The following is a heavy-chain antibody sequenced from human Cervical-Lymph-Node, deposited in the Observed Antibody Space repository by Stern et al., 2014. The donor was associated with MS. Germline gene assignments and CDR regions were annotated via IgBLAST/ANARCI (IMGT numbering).Heavy chain of an antibody. CDR1: GFTFRDYY. CDR3: ARDLVGSPAY. CDR2: ISTDGTTI. Sequence: VQLVESGGGLVKPGGSLRLSCAASGFTFRDYYMTWIRQAPGKGLEWLSYISTDGTTIYYADSVKGRFTVSRDNAKNSLYLQMNSLRAEDTAVYFCARDLVGSPAYWGQGIAVSVSS. V-gene: IGHV3-11*01. J-gene: IGHJ4*02. D-gene: IGHD1-26*01.